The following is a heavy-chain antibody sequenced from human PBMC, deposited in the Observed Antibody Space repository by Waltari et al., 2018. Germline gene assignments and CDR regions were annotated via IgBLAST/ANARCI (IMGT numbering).Heavy chain of an antibody. Sequence: QVQLQESGPGLVKPSQTLSLTCTVSGGSISSGGYYWSWIRQHPGKGLEWIGYIYYSGSPYYNPSLKRRVTISVDTSKNQFSLKLSSVTAADTAVYYCARGPGLWFGESSKTGLYYYYMDVWGKGTTVTVSS. D-gene: IGHD3-10*01. CDR1: GGSISSGGYY. CDR3: ARGPGLWFGESSKTGLYYYYMDV. V-gene: IGHV4-31*03. J-gene: IGHJ6*03. CDR2: IYYSGSP.